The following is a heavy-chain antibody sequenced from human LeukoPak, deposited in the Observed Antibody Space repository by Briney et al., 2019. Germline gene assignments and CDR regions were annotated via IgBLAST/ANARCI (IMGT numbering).Heavy chain of an antibody. CDR1: GFTFNSYW. D-gene: IGHD2-21*02. J-gene: IGHJ5*02. CDR2: INPDGSWT. V-gene: IGHV3-74*01. Sequence: GGSLRLSCAASGFTFNSYWMVWFRQAPGKGLVWVSCINPDGSWTLHADSVKGRFDISRDYARNTLYLQMNSLGVEDTAMYYCARYEQRPGVTASDPWSQGTLVTVSS. CDR3: ARYEQRPGVTASDP.